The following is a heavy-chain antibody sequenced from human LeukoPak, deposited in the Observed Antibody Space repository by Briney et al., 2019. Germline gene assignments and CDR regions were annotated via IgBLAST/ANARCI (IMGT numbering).Heavy chain of an antibody. CDR1: GGTFSSYA. CDR2: IIPIFGTA. CDR3: ARGGYSYGAYYFDY. J-gene: IGHJ4*02. V-gene: IGHV1-69*05. D-gene: IGHD5-18*01. Sequence: GSSVKVSCKASGGTFSSYAISWVRQAPGQGLEWMGRIIPIFGTANYAQKFQGRVTITTDESTSTACMELSSLRSEDTAVYYCARGGYSYGAYYFDYWGQGTLVTVSS.